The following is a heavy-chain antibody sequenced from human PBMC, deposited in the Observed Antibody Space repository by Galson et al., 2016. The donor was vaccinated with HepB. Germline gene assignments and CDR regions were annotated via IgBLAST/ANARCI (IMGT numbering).Heavy chain of an antibody. CDR2: IRTTGNAV. Sequence: SLRLSCAGSGFLFENYQMNWIRQAPGKGLEWVSYIRTTGNAVYYTDSVRGRFTVSRDNAKGSVSLQMSSLRPEDTATYYCSRDTRGFGGSLDVWGQGTTVSVSS. CDR1: GFLFENYQ. J-gene: IGHJ6*02. D-gene: IGHD4-23*01. CDR3: SRDTRGFGGSLDV. V-gene: IGHV3-48*03.